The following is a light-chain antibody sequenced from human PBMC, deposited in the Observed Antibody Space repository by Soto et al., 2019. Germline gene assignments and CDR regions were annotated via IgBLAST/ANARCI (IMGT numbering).Light chain of an antibody. V-gene: IGLV2-14*03. J-gene: IGLJ3*02. CDR2: RVI. CDR3: GSYTSATTWV. CDR1: SSDIGRYDY. Sequence: QSVLTQPVSVSGSPGQSITISCTGTSSDIGRYDYVSWYQQFPGKAPKLMIYRVINRPSGVSDRFSGSKSGNSASLSISGLQPEDEASYFCGSYTSATTWVFGGGTKLTVL.